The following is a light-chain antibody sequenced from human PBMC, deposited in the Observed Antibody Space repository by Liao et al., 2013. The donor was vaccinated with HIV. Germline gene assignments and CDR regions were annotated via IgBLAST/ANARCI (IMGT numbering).Light chain of an antibody. CDR2: QDY. V-gene: IGLV3-1*01. Sequence: SSELTQSPSVSVSPGQTASITCSGDYLGDKYASWYQHKPGQAPVLVIYQDYKRPSGISDRFSGSNSGNTATLTISGTQALDEADYYCQAWDSNTNYVFGTGTQVTVL. J-gene: IGLJ1*01. CDR3: QAWDSNTNYV. CDR1: YLGDKY.